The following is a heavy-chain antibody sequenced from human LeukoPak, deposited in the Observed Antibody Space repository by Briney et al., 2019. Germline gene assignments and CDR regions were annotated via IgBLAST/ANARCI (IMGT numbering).Heavy chain of an antibody. J-gene: IGHJ5*02. V-gene: IGHV4-4*07. CDR3: TRSGDFWSGYREYKFDP. CDR2: IYTSGST. Sequence: SETLTLTCTVSGGSISSYYWIWIRQPAGKGLEWIRRIYTSGSTNYNPALKSRVTMSVDTSKNQFSLKLSSVTAADTAVYYCTRSGDFWSGYREYKFDPWGQGTLVTVSS. D-gene: IGHD3-3*01. CDR1: GGSISSYY.